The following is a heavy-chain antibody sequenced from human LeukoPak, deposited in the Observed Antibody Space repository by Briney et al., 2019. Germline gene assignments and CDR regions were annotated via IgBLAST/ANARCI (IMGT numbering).Heavy chain of an antibody. J-gene: IGHJ4*02. CDR1: GGSISTNSYY. Sequence: PSETLSLTCTVSGGSISTNSYYWGWIRQPPGKGLKWIGSIYYSGSTYYNPSLRSRVTISVNTSKNQFSLKLSSVSATDTAVYYCARVKSGGFDYWGQGTLVTVSS. V-gene: IGHV4-39*01. CDR3: ARVKSGGFDY. CDR2: IYYSGST. D-gene: IGHD3-10*01.